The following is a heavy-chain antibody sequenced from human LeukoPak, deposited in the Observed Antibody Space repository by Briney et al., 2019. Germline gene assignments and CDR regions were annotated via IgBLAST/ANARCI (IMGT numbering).Heavy chain of an antibody. CDR2: ISSSSSYI. CDR3: ARETPDGYDY. Sequence: PGGSLRLSCAASGFTLSYYNMNWVRQAPGKGLERVSSISSSSSYIYYADSVKGRFTISRDNAKNSLYLQMNSLRADDTAVYYCARETPDGYDYWGQGTLVTVSS. CDR1: GFTLSYYN. D-gene: IGHD5-24*01. V-gene: IGHV3-21*01. J-gene: IGHJ4*02.